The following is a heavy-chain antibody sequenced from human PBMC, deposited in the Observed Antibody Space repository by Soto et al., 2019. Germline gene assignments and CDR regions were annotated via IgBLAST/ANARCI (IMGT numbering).Heavy chain of an antibody. CDR1: GGSFSGYY. CDR3: ARGPIVVVVAATYYYYYGMDV. V-gene: IGHV4-34*01. Sequence: LSLTCAVYGGSFSGYYWSGIRQPPVNVLEWIGEINHSGSTNYNPSLKSRVTISVDTSKNQFSLKLSSVTAADTAVYYCARGPIVVVVAATYYYYYGMDVWGQGTTVTVSS. CDR2: INHSGST. D-gene: IGHD2-15*01. J-gene: IGHJ6*02.